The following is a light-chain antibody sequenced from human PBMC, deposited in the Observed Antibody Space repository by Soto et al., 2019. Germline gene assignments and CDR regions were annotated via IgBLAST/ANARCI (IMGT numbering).Light chain of an antibody. CDR2: AAS. CDR3: QQYNSYPRT. J-gene: IGKJ4*01. CDR1: RDVGSD. Sequence: QMTQSPSSLSASVGEKIIITCRASRDVGSDVSWYQQKPGQAPKLLIYAASTLQSGVPSRFSGSGSGTDFTLTISSLQPEDFATYYCQQYNSYPRTFGGGTKVDIK. V-gene: IGKV1-17*01.